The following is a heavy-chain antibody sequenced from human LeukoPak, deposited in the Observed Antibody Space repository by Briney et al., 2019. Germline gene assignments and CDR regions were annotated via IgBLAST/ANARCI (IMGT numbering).Heavy chain of an antibody. CDR3: ARGVTLGDS. J-gene: IGHJ4*02. D-gene: IGHD2-8*01. V-gene: IGHV3-48*03. Sequence: GGSLRLSCAASGFTFSIYEMNWVRQAPGKGLEWVSYISSSGSTIYYADSVMGRFPISRDNAKNSQYLQMNSLRAEDTAVYYCARGVTLGDSWGQGTLVTVSS. CDR1: GFTFSIYE. CDR2: ISSSGSTI.